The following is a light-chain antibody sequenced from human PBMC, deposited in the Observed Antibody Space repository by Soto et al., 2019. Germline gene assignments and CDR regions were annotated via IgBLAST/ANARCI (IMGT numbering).Light chain of an antibody. CDR3: QQYNSYPWT. V-gene: IGKV1-5*03. J-gene: IGKJ1*01. Sequence: DIQITQSPSTLSGSVGDRVTITCRASQTISSWLAWYQQKPGKAPKLLIYKASSLKSGVPLRFSGSGSGTEFTLTISSLQPDDFATYYCQQYNSYPWTFGQRTKVDIK. CDR2: KAS. CDR1: QTISSW.